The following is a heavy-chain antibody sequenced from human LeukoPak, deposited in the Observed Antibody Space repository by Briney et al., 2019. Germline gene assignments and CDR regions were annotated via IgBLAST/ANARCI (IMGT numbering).Heavy chain of an antibody. V-gene: IGHV4-4*07. D-gene: IGHD5-24*01. Sequence: PSETLSLTCTVSGASISSDYWSWIRQTAGKGLEWIGRMYTSGSTTYNPSLRSRVSMSVDTSKNQLSLRMYSVTAADTAVYYCARDSAEMATSDDALDIWGQGTMVTV. CDR1: GASISSDY. J-gene: IGHJ3*02. CDR3: ARDSAEMATSDDALDI. CDR2: MYTSGST.